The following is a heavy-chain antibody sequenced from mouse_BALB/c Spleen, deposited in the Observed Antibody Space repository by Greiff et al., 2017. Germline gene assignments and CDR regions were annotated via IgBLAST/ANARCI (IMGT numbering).Heavy chain of an antibody. J-gene: IGHJ3*01. CDR1: GYAFTNYL. Sequence: QVQLQQSGAELVRLGTSVKVSCKASGYAFTNYLIEWVKQRPGQGLEWIGVINPGSGGTNYNEKFKGKATLTADKSSSTAYMQLSSLTSDDSAVYFCARSGGITAFAYWGQGTLVTVSA. CDR3: ARSGGITAFAY. V-gene: IGHV1-54*03. D-gene: IGHD2-4*01. CDR2: INPGSGGT.